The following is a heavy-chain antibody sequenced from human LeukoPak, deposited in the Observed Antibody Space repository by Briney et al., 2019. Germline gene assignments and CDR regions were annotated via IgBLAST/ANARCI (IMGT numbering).Heavy chain of an antibody. CDR1: GGSISSSGYN. V-gene: IGHV4-39*07. CDR3: TTFTTGYDY. J-gene: IGHJ4*02. Sequence: SETLSLTCTVSGGSISSSGYNWGWIRQPPGKGLEWIGSVDYSGNTYYNPSLRSRGTISVDTSKNHFSLRLSSVTAADTAVYYCTTFTTGYDYWGQGTLVTVSS. CDR2: VDYSGNT. D-gene: IGHD1-14*01.